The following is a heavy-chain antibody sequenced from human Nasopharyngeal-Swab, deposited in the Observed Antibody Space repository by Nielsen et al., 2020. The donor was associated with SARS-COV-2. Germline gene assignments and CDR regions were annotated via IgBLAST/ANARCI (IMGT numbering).Heavy chain of an antibody. V-gene: IGHV3-30-3*01. D-gene: IGHD6-19*01. Sequence: GESLKISCAASGFTFSSYAMHWVRQAPGKGLEWVAVISYDGSNKYYADSVKGRFTISRDNAKKSLYLQMNSLRAEDTAVYYCAGGGGWLVTHWGQGTLVTVSS. CDR3: AGGGGWLVTH. J-gene: IGHJ4*02. CDR1: GFTFSSYA. CDR2: ISYDGSNK.